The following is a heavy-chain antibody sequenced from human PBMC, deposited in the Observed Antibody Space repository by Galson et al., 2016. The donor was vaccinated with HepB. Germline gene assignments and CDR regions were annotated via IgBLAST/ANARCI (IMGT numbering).Heavy chain of an antibody. D-gene: IGHD1-1*01. Sequence: SLRLSCAASGFTVSSNYMSWVRQAPGKGLEWVSIIYSGGDTYYADSVKGRFTISRDTLRNTLYVQMNSLRAEDTAVYYCARGNDHGTGAFGIWGLGTMVTVSS. V-gene: IGHV3-66*01. CDR3: ARGNDHGTGAFGI. CDR1: GFTVSSNY. J-gene: IGHJ3*02. CDR2: IYSGGDT.